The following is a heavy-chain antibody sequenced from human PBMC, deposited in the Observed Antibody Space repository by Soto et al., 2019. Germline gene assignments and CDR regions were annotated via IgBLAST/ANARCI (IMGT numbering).Heavy chain of an antibody. D-gene: IGHD3-3*01. CDR1: GGSISDYQ. V-gene: IGHV4-59*01. CDR3: ARMSGLWKISPYLDF. CDR2: IYYSGRT. J-gene: IGHJ4*02. Sequence: QVQLQESGPGLVKPSETLSLTCSSSGGSISDYQWNWIRQPPGKGLEWIGYIYYSGRTNYNPPLKSRLTISLITSTRKFSLRLKVVTAVDTAVYYGARMSGLWKISPYLDFWGQGALVTVSS.